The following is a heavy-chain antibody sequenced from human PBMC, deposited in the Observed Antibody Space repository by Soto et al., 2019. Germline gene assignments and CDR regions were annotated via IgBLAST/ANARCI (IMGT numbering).Heavy chain of an antibody. D-gene: IGHD2-15*01. J-gene: IGHJ5*02. CDR1: GDSVSSNSAA. CDR2: TYYRSKWYN. V-gene: IGHV6-1*01. CDR3: GRAYCSGGSGWGWSNRFDP. Sequence: SQTLSLTCAISGDSVSSNSAAWNWIRQSPSRGLEGLGRTYYRSKWYNDYAVSVKSRITINPDTSKNQFSLQLNSVTPEDTAVSYCGRAYCSGGSGWGWSNRFDPWGTGSLVTVPS.